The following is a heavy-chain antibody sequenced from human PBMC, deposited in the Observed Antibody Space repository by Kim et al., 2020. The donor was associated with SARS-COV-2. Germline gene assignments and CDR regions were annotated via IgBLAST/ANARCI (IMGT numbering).Heavy chain of an antibody. Sequence: GGSLRLSCAASGFTFSSYGMHWVRQAPGKGLEWVAVIWYDGSNKYYADSVKGRFTISRDNSKNTLYLQMNSLRAEDMAVYYCAREYFESSSATYYYYGMDVWGQGTTVTVSS. V-gene: IGHV3-33*01. CDR1: GFTFSSYG. CDR2: IWYDGSNK. J-gene: IGHJ6*02. D-gene: IGHD6-6*01. CDR3: AREYFESSSATYYYYGMDV.